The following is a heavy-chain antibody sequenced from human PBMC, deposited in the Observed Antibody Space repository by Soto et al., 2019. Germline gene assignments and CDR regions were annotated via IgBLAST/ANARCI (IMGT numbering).Heavy chain of an antibody. D-gene: IGHD5-18*01. J-gene: IGHJ5*02. CDR2: IYYSGST. CDR3: ARWGVDTAMVTEWFDP. CDR1: GGSINSYY. V-gene: IGHV4-59*01. Sequence: SETLSLTCTVAGGSINSYYWSWIRQPPGKGLEWIGYIYYSGSTNYNPSLKSRVTMSVDTSKNQFSLKLSSVTAADTAVYYCARWGVDTAMVTEWFDPWGQGTLVTVSS.